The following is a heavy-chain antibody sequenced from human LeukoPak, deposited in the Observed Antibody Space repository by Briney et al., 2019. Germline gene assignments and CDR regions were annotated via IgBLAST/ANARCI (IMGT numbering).Heavy chain of an antibody. CDR2: IYHSGST. D-gene: IGHD5-12*01. J-gene: IGHJ4*02. CDR1: GGSISSSSYY. CDR3: ARKVVATAYFDY. V-gene: IGHV4-39*01. Sequence: SETLSLTCTVSGGSISSSSYYWGWIRQPPGKGLGWIGSIYHSGSTYYNPSLKSRVTISVDTSKNQFSLKLSSVTAADTAVYYCARKVVATAYFDYWGQGTLVTVSS.